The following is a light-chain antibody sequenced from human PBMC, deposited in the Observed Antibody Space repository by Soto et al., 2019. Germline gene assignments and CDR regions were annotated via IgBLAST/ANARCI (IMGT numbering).Light chain of an antibody. CDR3: QQANSFPYS. J-gene: IGKJ2*03. CDR1: QSISSW. V-gene: IGKV1-12*01. CDR2: AAS. Sequence: DIQMTQSPSSVSASVGDRVTITCRASQSISSWLVWYQQKPGKAPKFLIFAASKLQSGVPSRFSGSGSGTEFTLTISSLQPEDFATYYCQQANSFPYSFGQGTKLEIK.